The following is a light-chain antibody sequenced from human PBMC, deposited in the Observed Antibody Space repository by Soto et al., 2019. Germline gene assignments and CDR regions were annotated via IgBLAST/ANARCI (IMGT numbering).Light chain of an antibody. V-gene: IGLV2-14*01. CDR1: SSNVGGYNY. J-gene: IGLJ2*01. CDR3: CSYTSSSARVV. CDR2: DVS. Sequence: QSVLTQPASVSGSPGQSITISCTGTSSNVGGYNYVSWYQQHPGKAPKLMIYDVSNRPSGVSNRFSGSKSGTTASLTISGLQAEDDDDYCCCSYTSSSARVVFGGGTKLTVL.